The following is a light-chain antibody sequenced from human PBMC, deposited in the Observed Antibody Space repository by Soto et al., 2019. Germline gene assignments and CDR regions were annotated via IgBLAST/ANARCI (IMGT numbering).Light chain of an antibody. Sequence: SYELTQPPSVTVSPGQTASISCSGDKLENKYAYWYQQKPGQSPVLVIYEDDKRPSGIPDRFSGSSSGNTASLTISGTQAMDEADYYCQAWDGSTVVFGGGTKLTVL. CDR3: QAWDGSTVV. J-gene: IGLJ2*01. CDR1: KLENKY. CDR2: EDD. V-gene: IGLV3-1*01.